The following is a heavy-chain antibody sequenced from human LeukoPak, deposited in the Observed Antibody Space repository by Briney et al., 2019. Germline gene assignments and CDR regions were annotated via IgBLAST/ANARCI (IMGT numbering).Heavy chain of an antibody. CDR2: IYYSGST. V-gene: IGHV4-30-4*01. Sequence: SETLSLTCTVSGGSISSYYWSWIRQPPGKGLEWTGYIYYSGSTYYNPSLKSRVTISVDTSKNQFSLKLSSVTAADTAVYYCARDIFLITMVRGVIITHDAFDIWGQGTMVTVSS. D-gene: IGHD3-10*01. CDR1: GGSISSYY. CDR3: ARDIFLITMVRGVIITHDAFDI. J-gene: IGHJ3*02.